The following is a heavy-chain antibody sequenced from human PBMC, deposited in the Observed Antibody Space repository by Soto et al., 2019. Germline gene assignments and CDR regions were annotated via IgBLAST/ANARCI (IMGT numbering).Heavy chain of an antibody. CDR3: ARVTDRYDFWSGSHRKPNWFDP. J-gene: IGHJ5*02. CDR2: INAGNGNT. Sequence: ASVKVSCKASGYTFTSYLIHWVRQAPGQRLEWMGWINAGNGNTKYSQKFQDRVTITRDTSASTAYMELRSLRSDDTAVYYCARVTDRYDFWSGSHRKPNWFDPWGQGTLVTVSS. D-gene: IGHD3-3*01. V-gene: IGHV1-3*01. CDR1: GYTFTSYL.